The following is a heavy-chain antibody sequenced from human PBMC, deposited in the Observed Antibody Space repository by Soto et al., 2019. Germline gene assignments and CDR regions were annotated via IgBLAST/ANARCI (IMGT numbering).Heavy chain of an antibody. V-gene: IGHV4-39*01. Sequence: QLQLQESGPGLVKPSETLSLTCTVSGGSISSSSYYWGWIRQPPGKGLEWIGSIYYSGSTYYNPSLKSRVTISVDTSKNQFSLKLSSVTAADTAVYYCARHSYYDSPPFVPLDYWGQGTLVTVSS. J-gene: IGHJ4*02. CDR2: IYYSGST. CDR3: ARHSYYDSPPFVPLDY. D-gene: IGHD3-22*01. CDR1: GGSISSSSYY.